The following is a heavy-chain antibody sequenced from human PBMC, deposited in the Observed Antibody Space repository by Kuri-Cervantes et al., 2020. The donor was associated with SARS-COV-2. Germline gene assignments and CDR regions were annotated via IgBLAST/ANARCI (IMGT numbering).Heavy chain of an antibody. V-gene: IGHV3-74*01. J-gene: IGHJ4*02. CDR2: INPDGSYT. CDR1: GFTFSSYS. Sequence: GESLKISCAASGFTFSSYSMNWVRQAPGKGLVWVSRINPDGSYTNNADSVKCRFTLSRDNAKNMLFLQMNSLRAEDTAVYYCVRDGDHWNLDYWGQGTLVTVSS. D-gene: IGHD1-1*01. CDR3: VRDGDHWNLDY.